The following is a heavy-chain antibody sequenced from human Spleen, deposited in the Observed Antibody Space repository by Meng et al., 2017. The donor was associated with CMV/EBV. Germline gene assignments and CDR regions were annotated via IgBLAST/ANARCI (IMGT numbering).Heavy chain of an antibody. D-gene: IGHD3-10*01. CDR3: ARGRGSGSYFYYYYGMDV. J-gene: IGHJ6*02. V-gene: IGHV4-34*01. CDR1: GGSFSGYY. Sequence: SETLSLTCAVYGGSFSGYYWSWIRQPPGKGLEWIGEINHSGSTNHNPSLKSRVTISVDTSKNQFSLKLSSVTAADTDVYYCARGRGSGSYFYYYYGMDVWGQGTTVTVSS. CDR2: INHSGST.